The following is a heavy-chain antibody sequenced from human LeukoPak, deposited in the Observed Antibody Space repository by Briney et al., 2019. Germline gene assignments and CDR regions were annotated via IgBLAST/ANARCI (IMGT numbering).Heavy chain of an antibody. CDR1: GFTFSSYW. Sequence: GESLKISCKGSGFTFSSYWIGWVRQMPGKGLEWMGIIYPGDSDTRYSPSFQGQVTISVDKSISTAYLQWSSLKASDTAMYYCARPPSHNENDYWGQGTLVTVSS. CDR3: ARPPSHNENDY. J-gene: IGHJ4*02. CDR2: IYPGDSDT. D-gene: IGHD1-1*01. V-gene: IGHV5-51*01.